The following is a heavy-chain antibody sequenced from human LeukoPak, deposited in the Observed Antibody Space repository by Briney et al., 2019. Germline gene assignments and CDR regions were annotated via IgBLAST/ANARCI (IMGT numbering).Heavy chain of an antibody. J-gene: IGHJ4*02. V-gene: IGHV4-59*01. CDR2: IYSSGST. CDR3: ARAGYSSGWPTN. D-gene: IGHD6-19*01. CDR1: GGSISNYY. Sequence: SETLSLTCTVSGGSISNYYWSWLRQPPGKGLEWIGYIYSSGSTNYNPSLKSRFTISVDTSKNQFSLRLSSVTAADTAVYFCARAGYSSGWPTNWGQGTLVTVSS.